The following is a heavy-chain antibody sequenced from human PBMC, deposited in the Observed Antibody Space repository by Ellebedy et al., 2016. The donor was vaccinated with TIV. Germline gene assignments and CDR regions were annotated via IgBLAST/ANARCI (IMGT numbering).Heavy chain of an antibody. V-gene: IGHV3-7*01. CDR1: RFSFSSYW. Sequence: GESLKISCEASRFSFSSYWMSWVRQPPGKGLEWVANINQDGSDKYYVDSVKGRFTISRDNAKNSLFLQMNRLRAEDTAVYYCATDGSYGDYRSPAHAFVTWGQGTMVTVSS. J-gene: IGHJ3*02. CDR2: INQDGSDK. D-gene: IGHD4-17*01. CDR3: ATDGSYGDYRSPAHAFVT.